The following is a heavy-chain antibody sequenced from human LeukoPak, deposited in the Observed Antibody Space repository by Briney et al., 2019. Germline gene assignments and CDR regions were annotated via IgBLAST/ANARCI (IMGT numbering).Heavy chain of an antibody. V-gene: IGHV5-51*01. CDR3: ARGVVVPAATYNWFDP. CDR2: IYPGDSDT. Sequence: GESLKISCKGSGYSFTSYWIGWVRQMPGKGLEWMGIIYPGDSDTRYSPSFQGQVTISADKSISTAYLQWSSLKASDTAMYYCARGVVVPAATYNWFDPWGQGTLVTVSS. J-gene: IGHJ5*02. D-gene: IGHD2-2*01. CDR1: GYSFTSYW.